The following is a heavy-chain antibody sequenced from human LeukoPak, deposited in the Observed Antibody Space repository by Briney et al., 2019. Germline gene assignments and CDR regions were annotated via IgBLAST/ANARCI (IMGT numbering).Heavy chain of an antibody. J-gene: IGHJ3*01. Sequence: SGGSLRLSCAASGFTFSSYGMHWVRQAPGKGPEWVAGISYDGRDKYYADSVKGRFTISRDNSKNTLNLQMNSLRAEDTAVYYCAKPRGGDSWAFDVWGQGTMVTVSS. CDR3: AKPRGGDSWAFDV. V-gene: IGHV3-30*18. CDR1: GFTFSSYG. D-gene: IGHD2-21*02. CDR2: ISYDGRDK.